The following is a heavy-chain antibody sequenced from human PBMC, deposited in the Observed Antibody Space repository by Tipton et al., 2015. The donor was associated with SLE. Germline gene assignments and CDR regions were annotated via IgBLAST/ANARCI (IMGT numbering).Heavy chain of an antibody. CDR2: IKSKTDGGTT. J-gene: IGHJ6*02. D-gene: IGHD6-13*01. V-gene: IGHV3-15*01. Sequence: SPRLSCAASGFTFSNAWMSWVRQAPGKGLEWVGRIKSKTDGGTTDYAAPVKGRFTISRDDSKNTLYLQMNSLKTEDTAVYYCTTAGYSSSWYPYYYYYYGMDVWGQGTTVTVSS. CDR1: GFTFSNAW. CDR3: TTAGYSSSWYPYYYYYYGMDV.